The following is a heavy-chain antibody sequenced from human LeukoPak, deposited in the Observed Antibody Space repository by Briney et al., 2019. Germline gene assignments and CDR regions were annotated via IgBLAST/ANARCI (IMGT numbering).Heavy chain of an antibody. CDR3: ARLDYTTTIDY. D-gene: IGHD4-11*01. Sequence: GASVKVSCRASGYTFTSYDINWVRQATGQGLEWMGWMNPNSGNTGYAQKFQGRVTITADESTSTAYMELSSLRSEDTAVYYCARLDYTTTIDYWGQGTLVTVSS. V-gene: IGHV1-8*01. CDR1: GYTFTSYD. J-gene: IGHJ4*02. CDR2: MNPNSGNT.